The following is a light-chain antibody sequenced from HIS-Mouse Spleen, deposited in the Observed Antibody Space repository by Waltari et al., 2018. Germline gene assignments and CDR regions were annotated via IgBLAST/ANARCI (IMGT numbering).Light chain of an antibody. CDR2: DVS. V-gene: IGLV2-14*03. J-gene: IGLJ2*01. CDR3: SSYTSSSTEV. Sequence: QSALTQPASVSGSPGQSITISCTGTSSDVGGYNYVSCYQQHPSKAPKLMIYDVSNRPSGVSNRFPGSKSGNTASLTISGLQAEDEADYYCSSYTSSSTEVFGGGTKLTVL. CDR1: SSDVGGYNY.